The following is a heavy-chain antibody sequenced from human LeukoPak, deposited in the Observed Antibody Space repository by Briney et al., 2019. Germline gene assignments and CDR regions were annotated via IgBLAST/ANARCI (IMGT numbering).Heavy chain of an antibody. J-gene: IGHJ4*02. D-gene: IGHD4/OR15-4a*01. CDR2: ISGSGGST. Sequence: GGSLRLSCAASGFTFSSSAMSWVRQAPGKGLEWVSSISGSGGSTHYADSVKGRFTISRDNSKSTLYLQMNSLRAEDTAVYFCAKGRGDDYGDYEWSSDYWGQGTLVTVSS. CDR1: GFTFSSSA. CDR3: AKGRGDDYGDYEWSSDY. V-gene: IGHV3-23*01.